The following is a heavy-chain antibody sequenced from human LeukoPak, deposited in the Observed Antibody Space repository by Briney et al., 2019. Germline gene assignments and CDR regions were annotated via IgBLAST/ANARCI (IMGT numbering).Heavy chain of an antibody. CDR2: ISGSGGST. CDR3: ARGKCGDCYNDP. Sequence: GGSLRLSCAASGFTFSSYAMSWVRQAPGKGLEWVSAISGSGGSTYYADSVKGRFTISRDNSKNTLYLQMNSLRAEDTAVYYCARGKCGDCYNDPWGQGTLVTVSS. V-gene: IGHV3-23*01. CDR1: GFTFSSYA. J-gene: IGHJ5*02. D-gene: IGHD2-21*02.